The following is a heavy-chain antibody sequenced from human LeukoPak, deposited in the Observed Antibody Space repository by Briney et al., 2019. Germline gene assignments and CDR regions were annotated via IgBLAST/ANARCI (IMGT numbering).Heavy chain of an antibody. CDR2: LYYSGSGST. V-gene: IGHV4-39*01. D-gene: IGHD1-26*01. Sequence: SETLSLTCTVSGDSISSTTYPWGWIGQPPGKGLEWIGSLYYSGSGSTDYNPSLRSRVTISVDTSKNQFSLKLTSVTAADTAVYYCARLGGGTYLNWFDPWGQGTLVTVSS. CDR1: GDSISSTTYP. CDR3: ARLGGGTYLNWFDP. J-gene: IGHJ5*02.